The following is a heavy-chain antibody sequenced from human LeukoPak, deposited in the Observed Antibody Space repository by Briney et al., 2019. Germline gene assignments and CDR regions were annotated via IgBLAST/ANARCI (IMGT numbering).Heavy chain of an antibody. CDR3: ARAIGRIVVFPGAIKESFDI. CDR1: GYTFTAYY. J-gene: IGHJ3*02. V-gene: IGHV1-2*02. CDR2: VNPNSGGA. Sequence: TSVKVSCSASGYTFTAYYIHWGREAPGQGAGWMGGVNPNSGGANDAPKFPGRVTGTRATSISTAYIELSKRIYSATAVDYCARAIGRIVVFPGAIKESFDILGQGTMATVSS. D-gene: IGHD2-2*01.